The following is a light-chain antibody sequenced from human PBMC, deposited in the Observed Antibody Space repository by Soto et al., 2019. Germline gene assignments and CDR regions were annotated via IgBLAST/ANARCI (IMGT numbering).Light chain of an antibody. CDR1: QDISNY. CDR2: DAS. V-gene: IGKV1-33*01. J-gene: IGKJ4*01. Sequence: DIQITQSPFSLSASVGDRVTITCQASQDISNYLNWYQQKPGKAPKLLIYDASNLETGVPSRFSGSGSGTDFTFTISSLQPEYIATYYCQQYDNLPPLTFGGGTKVEIK. CDR3: QQYDNLPPLT.